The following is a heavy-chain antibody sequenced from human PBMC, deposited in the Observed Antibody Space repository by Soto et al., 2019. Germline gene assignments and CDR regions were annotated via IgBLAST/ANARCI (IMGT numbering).Heavy chain of an antibody. CDR2: IYYSGST. Sequence: SETLSLTCTVSGGSISSYYWSWIRQPPGKGLEWIGYIYYSGSTNYNPSLKSRVTISVDTSKNQFSLKLSSVTAADTAVYYCARGPDPYSGYDYYYYYYMDVWGKGTTVTVSS. CDR1: GGSISSYY. CDR3: ARGPDPYSGYDYYYYYYMDV. D-gene: IGHD5-12*01. V-gene: IGHV4-59*01. J-gene: IGHJ6*03.